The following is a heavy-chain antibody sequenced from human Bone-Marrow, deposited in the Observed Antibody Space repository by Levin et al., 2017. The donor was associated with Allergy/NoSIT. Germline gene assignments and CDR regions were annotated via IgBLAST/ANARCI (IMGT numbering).Heavy chain of an antibody. CDR2: IGAGGSNT. J-gene: IGHJ6*02. CDR1: EFTFSSYA. CDR3: AKSGSRSSFYYYGMDV. D-gene: IGHD6-6*01. Sequence: AASVKVSCAASEFTFSSYAMSWVRQAPGKGLEWVSLIGAGGSNTYYADSVKGRFAISRDNSKNTLYLQMNSLRAEDTAVYFCAKSGSRSSFYYYGMDVWGQGTTVTVSS. V-gene: IGHV3-23*01.